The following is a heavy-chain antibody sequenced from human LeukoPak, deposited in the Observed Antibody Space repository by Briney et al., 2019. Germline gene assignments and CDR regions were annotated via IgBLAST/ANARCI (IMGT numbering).Heavy chain of an antibody. CDR3: ARASRYCSGGSCYSN. CDR1: GGSISSYY. Sequence: SETLSLTCTVSGGSISSYYWSWIRQPPGKGLEWIGYIYYSGSINYNPSLKSRVTISVDTSKNQFSLKLSSVTAADTAVYYCARASRYCSGGSCYSNWGQGTLVTVSS. V-gene: IGHV4-59*01. J-gene: IGHJ4*02. CDR2: IYYSGSI. D-gene: IGHD2-15*01.